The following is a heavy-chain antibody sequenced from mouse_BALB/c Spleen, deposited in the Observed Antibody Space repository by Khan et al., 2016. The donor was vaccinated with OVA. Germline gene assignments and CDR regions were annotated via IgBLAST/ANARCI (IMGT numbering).Heavy chain of an antibody. V-gene: IGHV5-17*02. J-gene: IGHJ1*03. D-gene: IGHD2-12*01. CDR1: GFTFSSFG. CDR2: ISSGSATI. CDR3: ARSLFTTWYFDV. Sequence: EVELVESGGGLVQPGGSRILSCAASGFTFSSFGMHWVRQAPEQGLEWVAYISSGSATIYYADPVKGRFTISRDNPKNTLLLHMTSLRTEDTAIYGGARSLFTTWYFDVWGTGTTVTVSS.